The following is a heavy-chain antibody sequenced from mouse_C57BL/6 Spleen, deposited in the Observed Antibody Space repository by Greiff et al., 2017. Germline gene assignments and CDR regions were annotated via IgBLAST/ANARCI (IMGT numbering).Heavy chain of an antibody. CDR1: GYTFTSYT. J-gene: IGHJ4*01. V-gene: IGHV1-4*01. Sequence: QVQLQQSGAELARPGASVKMSCKASGYTFTSYTMHWVKQRPGQGLEWIGYINPSSGYTKYNQKFKDKATLTADKSSSTAYMQLSSLTSEDSAVYYVGRSGGNFPYYAMDYWGQGTSVTVSS. CDR3: GRSGGNFPYYAMDY. CDR2: INPSSGYT. D-gene: IGHD2-1*01.